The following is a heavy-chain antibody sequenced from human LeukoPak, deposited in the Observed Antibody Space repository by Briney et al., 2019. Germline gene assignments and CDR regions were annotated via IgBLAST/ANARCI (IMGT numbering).Heavy chain of an antibody. J-gene: IGHJ4*02. D-gene: IGHD2-15*01. Sequence: GRSLRLSCAASGFTFSSYSMIWVRQAPGKGLEWVSYISSSSSTIYYADSVKGRFTISRDNAKNSLYLQMNSLRAEDTAVYYCARDLLGYCSGGSCSYFDYWGQGTLVTVSS. V-gene: IGHV3-48*04. CDR1: GFTFSSYS. CDR2: ISSSSSTI. CDR3: ARDLLGYCSGGSCSYFDY.